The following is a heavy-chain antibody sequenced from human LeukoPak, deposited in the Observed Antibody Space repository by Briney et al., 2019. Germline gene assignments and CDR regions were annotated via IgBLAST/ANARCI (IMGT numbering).Heavy chain of an antibody. CDR1: GGSFSGYY. J-gene: IGHJ2*01. CDR2: INHSGST. Sequence: SETLSLTCAVYGGSFSGYYWSWLRQPPGKGLEWIGEINHSGSTNYNPSLKSRVTISVDTSKNQFSLKLSSVTAAHTAVYYCARGYNWNPRHWYFDLWGRGTLVTVSS. CDR3: ARGYNWNPRHWYFDL. V-gene: IGHV4-34*01. D-gene: IGHD1-20*01.